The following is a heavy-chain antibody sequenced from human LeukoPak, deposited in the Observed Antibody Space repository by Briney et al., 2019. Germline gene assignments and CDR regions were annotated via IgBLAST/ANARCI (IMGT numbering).Heavy chain of an antibody. CDR3: ARTYYYGSGTVNYFDY. V-gene: IGHV1-69*01. J-gene: IGHJ4*02. CDR1: GGTFSSYA. D-gene: IGHD3-10*01. Sequence: SVKVSCKASGGTFSSYAISWVRQAPGKGLEWMGGIIPIFGTANYAQKFQGRVTITADESTSTAYMELSSLRSEDTAVYYCARTYYYGSGTVNYFDYWGQGTLVTVSS. CDR2: IIPIFGTA.